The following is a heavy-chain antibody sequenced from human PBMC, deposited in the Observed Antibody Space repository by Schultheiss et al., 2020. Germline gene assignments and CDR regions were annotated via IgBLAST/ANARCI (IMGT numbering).Heavy chain of an antibody. D-gene: IGHD4-17*01. CDR3: ARDGAVTTLGWFDP. CDR2: INHSGST. Sequence: SETLSLTCAVYGGSFSGYYWSWIRQPPGKGLEWIGEINHSGSTNYNPSLKSRVTISVDTSKNQFSLKLSSVTAADTAVYYCARDGAVTTLGWFDPWGQGTLVNVYS. J-gene: IGHJ5*02. V-gene: IGHV4-34*01. CDR1: GGSFSGYY.